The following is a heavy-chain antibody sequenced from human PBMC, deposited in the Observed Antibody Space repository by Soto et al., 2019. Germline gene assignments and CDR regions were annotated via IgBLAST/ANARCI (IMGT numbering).Heavy chain of an antibody. V-gene: IGHV1-69*13. CDR1: GGTFSSYA. CDR3: ARDSSVGLYYYGMDV. CDR2: IIPIFGTA. Sequence: SVKVSCKASGGTFSSYAISWVRQAPGQGLEWMGGIIPIFGTANYAQKLQGRVTITADESTSTAYMELSSLRSEDTAVYYCARDSSVGLYYYGMDVWGQGTTVTVSS. J-gene: IGHJ6*02.